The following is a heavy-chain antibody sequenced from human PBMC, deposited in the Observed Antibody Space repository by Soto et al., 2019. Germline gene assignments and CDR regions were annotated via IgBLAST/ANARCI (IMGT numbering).Heavy chain of an antibody. CDR3: ARAMLVRGVGFDY. CDR1: GCSIISGGYS. V-gene: IGHV4-30-2*01. Sequence: PSETLSLTCAFSGCSIISGGYSWCWIRQPPGKGLEWIGYIYHSGSTYYNPSLKSRVTISVDRSKNQFSLKLSSVTAADTAVYYCARAMLVRGVGFDYWGQGTLVTVSS. D-gene: IGHD3-10*01. CDR2: IYHSGST. J-gene: IGHJ4*02.